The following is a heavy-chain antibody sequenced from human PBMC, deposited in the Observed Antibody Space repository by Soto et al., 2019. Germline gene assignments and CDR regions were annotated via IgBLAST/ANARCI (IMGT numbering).Heavy chain of an antibody. CDR3: GPVPAGGGSSSWGNWFDP. CDR1: GFTFSSYS. V-gene: IGHV3-21*01. CDR2: ISSSSSYI. J-gene: IGHJ5*02. D-gene: IGHD6-13*01. Sequence: GGSLRLSCAASGFTFSSYSMNWVRQAPGKGLEWVSSISSSSSYIYYADSVKGRFTISRDNAKNSLYLQMNSLRAEDTAVYYCGPVPAGGGSSSWGNWFDPWGQGTLVTVSS.